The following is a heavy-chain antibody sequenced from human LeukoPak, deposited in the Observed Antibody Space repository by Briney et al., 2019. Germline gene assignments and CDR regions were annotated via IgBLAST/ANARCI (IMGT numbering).Heavy chain of an antibody. CDR2: ISSSGDTM. J-gene: IGHJ4*02. D-gene: IGHD1-7*01. V-gene: IGHV3-11*04. CDR1: GFSFSDYY. Sequence: GGSLRLSCAASGFSFSDYYMSWIRQAPGKGLEWVSYISSSGDTMFYSDSVKGRFTISRDNGKKSLFLEINSLRAEDAAIYYCARVMGNYASDYWGQGALSPSPQ. CDR3: ARVMGNYASDY.